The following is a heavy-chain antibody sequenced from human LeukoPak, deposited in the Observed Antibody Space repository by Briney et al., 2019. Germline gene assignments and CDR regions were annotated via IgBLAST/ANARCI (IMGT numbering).Heavy chain of an antibody. CDR1: GYKFISYA. V-gene: IGHV7-4-1*02. D-gene: IGHD3-16*01. CDR3: ARDPEYDYVWGSFDY. J-gene: IGHJ4*02. CDR2: INTNTGNP. Sequence: ASVNVSCKGSGYKFISYAMNWVRQAPGQGLEWMGWINTNTGNPTYAQGFTGRFVFSLDTSVSTAYLQISSLKAEDTAVYYCARDPEYDYVWGSFDYWGQGTLVTVSS.